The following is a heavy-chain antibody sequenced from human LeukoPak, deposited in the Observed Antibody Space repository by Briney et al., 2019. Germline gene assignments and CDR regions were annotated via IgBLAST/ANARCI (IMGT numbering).Heavy chain of an antibody. CDR2: IYPGDSDT. D-gene: IGHD3-10*01. CDR1: GYSFTSYW. CDR3: ARRGITMVRGVIVNWFDP. J-gene: IGHJ5*02. Sequence: PGESLKISCKGSGYSFTSYWIGWVRQMPGKGLEWMGIIYPGDSDTRYSPSFQGQVTISADKSISTAYLQWSSLKASDTAMYYCARRGITMVRGVIVNWFDPWGQGTLVTVSS. V-gene: IGHV5-51*01.